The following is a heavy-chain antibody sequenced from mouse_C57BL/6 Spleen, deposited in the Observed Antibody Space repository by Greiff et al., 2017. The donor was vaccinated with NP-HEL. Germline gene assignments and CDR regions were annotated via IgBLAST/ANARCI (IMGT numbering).Heavy chain of an antibody. V-gene: IGHV5-17*01. D-gene: IGHD2-2*01. Sequence: DVQLVESGRGLVKPGGSLKLSCAASGFTFSDYGMHWVRQAPEKGLEWVAYISSGSSTIYYADTVKGRVTISRDNAKNTLFLQMTSLRSEDTAMYYCEREVTTAYWGQGTLVTVSA. CDR2: ISSGSSTI. CDR3: EREVTTAY. J-gene: IGHJ3*01. CDR1: GFTFSDYG.